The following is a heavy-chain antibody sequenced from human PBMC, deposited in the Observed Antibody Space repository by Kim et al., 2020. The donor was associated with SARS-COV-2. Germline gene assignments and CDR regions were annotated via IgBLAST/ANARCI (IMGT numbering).Heavy chain of an antibody. CDR3: ARGEAGYTGYDFFFDH. CDR1: GYTFTTYA. Sequence: ASVKVSCQTSGYTFTTYAINWVRQAPGQRLEWVGWIAAYNGDTRYAQNLQGRVTMTIDPVTDTAYMELRSLRSDDTAVYYCARGEAGYTGYDFFFDHWGQ. V-gene: IGHV1-18*01. CDR2: IAAYNGDT. J-gene: IGHJ4*02. D-gene: IGHD5-12*01.